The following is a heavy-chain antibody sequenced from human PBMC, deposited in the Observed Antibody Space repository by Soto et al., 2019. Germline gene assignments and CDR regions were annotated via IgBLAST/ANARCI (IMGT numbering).Heavy chain of an antibody. D-gene: IGHD6-19*01. CDR1: GGTFSSYA. J-gene: IGHJ1*01. Sequence: QVQLVQSGAEVKKPGSSVKVSCKASGGTFSSYAISWVRQAPGQGLEWMGGIIPIFGTANYAQKFQGRVTITADEAKSTAYMELSSLRSEDTAVYYCARGAPYYIAVAGTESFQHWGQGTLVTVSS. CDR3: ARGAPYYIAVAGTESFQH. V-gene: IGHV1-69*12. CDR2: IIPIFGTA.